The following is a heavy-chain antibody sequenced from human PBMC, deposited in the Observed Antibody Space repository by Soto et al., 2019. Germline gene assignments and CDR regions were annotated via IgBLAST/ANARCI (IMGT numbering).Heavy chain of an antibody. CDR2: IYTSGST. Sequence: SETLSLTCTVSGGSISSYYWSWIRQPAGKGLEWIGRIYTSGSTNYNPSLKSRVTMSVDTSKNQFSLKLSSVTAADTAVYYCARDFGSSSWHDYYYYGMDVWGQGTTVTVSS. V-gene: IGHV4-4*07. J-gene: IGHJ6*02. CDR3: ARDFGSSSWHDYYYYGMDV. CDR1: GGSISSYY. D-gene: IGHD6-13*01.